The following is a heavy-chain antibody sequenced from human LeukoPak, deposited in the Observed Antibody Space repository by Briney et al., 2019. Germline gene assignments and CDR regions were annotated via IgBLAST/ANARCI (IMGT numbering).Heavy chain of an antibody. CDR1: GGSISSSSYY. CDR2: IYYSGST. Sequence: PSETLSLTCTVSGGSISSSSYYWGWIRQPPGKGLEWIGSIYYSGSTYYNPSLKSRVTISVDTSKNQISLKLNSVTAADTAVYYCARPQSTITGDFAYWGQGSLVTVSS. V-gene: IGHV4-39*01. J-gene: IGHJ4*02. CDR3: ARPQSTITGDFAY. D-gene: IGHD4-11*01.